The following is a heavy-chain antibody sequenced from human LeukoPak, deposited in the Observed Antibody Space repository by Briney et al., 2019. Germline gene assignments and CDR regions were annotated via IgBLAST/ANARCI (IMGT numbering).Heavy chain of an antibody. J-gene: IGHJ5*02. CDR3: ARQRGQWLTNWFDP. Sequence: SETLSLTRTVSRGSISSSSYYWGWTRQPPGEGLEWLGNIYYSGSSYYNPSLKSRVTISVDTSKNQFSLKLSSVTAADTAVYFCARQRGQWLTNWFDPWGQGTLVTVSS. CDR1: RGSISSSSYY. V-gene: IGHV4-39*01. CDR2: IYYSGSS. D-gene: IGHD6-19*01.